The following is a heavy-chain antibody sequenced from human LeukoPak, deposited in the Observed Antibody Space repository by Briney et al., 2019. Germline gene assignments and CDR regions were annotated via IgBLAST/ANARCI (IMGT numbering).Heavy chain of an antibody. D-gene: IGHD2-8*02. CDR1: VVINSSTSHF. V-gene: IGHV4-39*01. Sequence: SETLSLTCTVSVVINSSTSHFQVWIRQPPGKGLEWIGAIYYSGTSYYKPSLKGRVTISVDTSKSQFSLKLSSVTAADTAVYYCGSEPRQEVVVHARGSFNICRQRTVVTVSS. CDR3: GSEPRQEVVVHARGSFNI. J-gene: IGHJ3*02. CDR2: IYYSGTS.